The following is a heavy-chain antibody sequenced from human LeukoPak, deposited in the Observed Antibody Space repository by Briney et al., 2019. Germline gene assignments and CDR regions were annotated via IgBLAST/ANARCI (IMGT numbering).Heavy chain of an antibody. CDR1: GGSISSYS. CDR2: IYTTGRP. D-gene: IGHD3-10*01. V-gene: IGHV4-4*09. CDR3: VRNYYGLESRDAFDV. J-gene: IGHJ3*01. Sequence: SETLSLTCTVSGGSISSYSWSWIRQPPGKGLEWIGWIYTTGRPNYNPSLKSRATISIDTSKNQFSLKLSSVTAADTAVYFCVRNYYGLESRDAFDVWGQGTMVTVSS.